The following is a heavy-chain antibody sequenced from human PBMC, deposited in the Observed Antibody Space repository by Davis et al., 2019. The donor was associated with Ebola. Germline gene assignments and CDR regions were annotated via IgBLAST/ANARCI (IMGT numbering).Heavy chain of an antibody. V-gene: IGHV3-9*01. J-gene: IGHJ4*02. D-gene: IGHD1-1*01. CDR1: GFPFADYV. CDR3: VKGGPNWILNWKTHYFDY. CDR2: ISWNSGDI. Sequence: PGGSLRLSCVASGFPFADYVMHWVRQPPGKGLEWVSAISWNSGDIAYADSVKGRFTISRDDAKNSVYLQMNSLKTEDTALYYCVKGGPNWILNWKTHYFDYWGQGNLVTVSS.